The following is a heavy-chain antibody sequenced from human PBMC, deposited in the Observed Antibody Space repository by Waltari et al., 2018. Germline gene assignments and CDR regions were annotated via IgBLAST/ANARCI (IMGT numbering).Heavy chain of an antibody. V-gene: IGHV3-74*01. CDR3: TRDLSWVLFDS. CDR2: IRYDGGTQ. J-gene: IGHJ4*02. D-gene: IGHD6-13*01. CDR1: GFTFSNYW. Sequence: EVQLVESGGDLVQPGGSLRLSWAASGFTFSNYWMHWVRQAPGKGLVWVARIRYDGGTQAYADSVKGRFTISRDNAKNTLFLQMSGLGAEDTAVYYCTRDLSWVLFDSWGQGTLVTVSS.